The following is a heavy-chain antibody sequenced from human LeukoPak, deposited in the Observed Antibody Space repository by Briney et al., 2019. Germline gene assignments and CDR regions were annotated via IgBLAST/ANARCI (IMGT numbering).Heavy chain of an antibody. Sequence: NPSETLSLTCTVSGGSISSGDYYWSWIRQPPGKGLEWIGYIYYSGSTYYNPSLKSRVTISVDTSKNQFSLKLSSVTAADTAVYYCARDSGGGSGWSDLFDYWGQGTLVTVSS. V-gene: IGHV4-30-4*08. CDR3: ARDSGGGSGWSDLFDY. CDR2: IYYSGST. J-gene: IGHJ4*02. D-gene: IGHD6-19*01. CDR1: GGSISSGDYY.